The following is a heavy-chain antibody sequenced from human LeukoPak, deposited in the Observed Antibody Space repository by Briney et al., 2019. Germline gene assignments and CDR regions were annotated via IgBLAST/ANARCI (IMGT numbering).Heavy chain of an antibody. CDR1: GGSIHSYY. V-gene: IGHV4-4*07. J-gene: IGHJ4*02. CDR3: ARVRQLVPYFFDY. CDR2: IYTSGRT. D-gene: IGHD6-6*01. Sequence: SETLSLTCNVSGGSIHSYYWNWIRQPAGKGLEWIGRIYTSGRTIYNPSLKSRVTMSVDTSKNQFSLKLTSVTAADTAVYYCARVRQLVPYFFDYWGQGTLVTVSS.